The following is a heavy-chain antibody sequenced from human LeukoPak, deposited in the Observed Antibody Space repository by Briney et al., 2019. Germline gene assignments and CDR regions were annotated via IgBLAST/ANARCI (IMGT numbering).Heavy chain of an antibody. D-gene: IGHD6-13*01. CDR3: AKDLGLVSNAAAADFDY. V-gene: IGHV3-23*01. CDR2: ISGSGGST. J-gene: IGHJ4*02. Sequence: GGSLRLSCTASGFTFSSYAMSWVRQAPGKGLEWVSAISGSGGSTYYADSVKGRFTISRDNSKNTLYLQMNSLRAEDTAVYYCAKDLGLVSNAAAADFDYWGQGTLVTVSS. CDR1: GFTFSSYA.